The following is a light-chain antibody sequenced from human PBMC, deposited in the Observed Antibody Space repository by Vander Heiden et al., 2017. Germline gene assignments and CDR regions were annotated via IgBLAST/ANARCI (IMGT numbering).Light chain of an antibody. Sequence: QSALSQPRSGAGSPGQSVTMSCTGTSSDFGDYNFASWYQQHPGKVPKLMIYDVSKRPSGVPDRFSGSKSGNTASLTISGLQAEDEADYYCCSYAGSYILVFGGGTKLTVL. CDR1: SSDFGDYNF. CDR3: CSYAGSYILV. J-gene: IGLJ2*01. V-gene: IGLV2-11*01. CDR2: DVS.